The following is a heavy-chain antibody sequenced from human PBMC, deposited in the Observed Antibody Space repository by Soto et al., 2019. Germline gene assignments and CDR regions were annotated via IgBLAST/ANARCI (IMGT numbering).Heavy chain of an antibody. V-gene: IGHV3-23*01. D-gene: IGHD2-8*01. CDR2: ISGSGGST. CDR1: GFTFSSYA. Sequence: PGGSLRLSCAASGFTFSSYAMSWVRQAPGKGLEWVSAISGSGGSTYYADSVKGRFTISRDNSKNTLYLQMNSLRAEDTAVYYCAKLDCTNGVCYHPRNANWFDPWGQGTLVTVSS. CDR3: AKLDCTNGVCYHPRNANWFDP. J-gene: IGHJ5*02.